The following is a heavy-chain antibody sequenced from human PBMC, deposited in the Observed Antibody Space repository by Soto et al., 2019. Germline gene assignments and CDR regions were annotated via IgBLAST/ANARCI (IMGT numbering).Heavy chain of an antibody. CDR1: GYTLTIDL. CDR2: ISADNVNT. D-gene: IGHD4-4*01. Sequence: ASVEVAFKASGYTLTIDLMILFLHSPVQGLELMGVISADNVNTNYAQKLQGRVTMTTDTSKSTAYMELTSLRSDDTAVYYCARAHMNTVTFRYYYGMDVRGKRNTVNVS. V-gene: IGHV1-18*01. CDR3: ARAHMNTVTFRYYYGMDV. J-gene: IGHJ6*04.